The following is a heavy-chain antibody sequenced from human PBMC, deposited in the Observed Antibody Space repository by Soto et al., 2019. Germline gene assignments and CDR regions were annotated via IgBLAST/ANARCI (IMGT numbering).Heavy chain of an antibody. Sequence: GSLRLSCAASGFTFSSYAMSWVRQAPGKGLQWVSAISGSGGSTYYADSVKGRFTISRDNSKNTLYLQMNSLRTEDTAVYYCANPYDSSGYYAFDIWGQGTMVTVSS. D-gene: IGHD3-22*01. CDR2: ISGSGGST. V-gene: IGHV3-23*01. CDR3: ANPYDSSGYYAFDI. CDR1: GFTFSSYA. J-gene: IGHJ3*02.